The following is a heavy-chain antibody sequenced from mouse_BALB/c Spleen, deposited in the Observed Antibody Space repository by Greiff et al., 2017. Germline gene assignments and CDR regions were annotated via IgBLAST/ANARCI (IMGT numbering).Heavy chain of an antibody. CDR1: GYTFTSYW. J-gene: IGHJ3*01. CDR2: IDPSDSYT. V-gene: IGHV1-69*02. D-gene: IGHD4-1*01. Sequence: VQLQQPGAELVKPGASVKLSCKASGYTFTSYWMHWVKQRPGQGLEWIGEIDPSDSYTNYNQKFKGKATLTVDKSSSTAYMQLSSLTSEDSAVYYCARELGSGAYWGQGTLVTVSA. CDR3: ARELGSGAY.